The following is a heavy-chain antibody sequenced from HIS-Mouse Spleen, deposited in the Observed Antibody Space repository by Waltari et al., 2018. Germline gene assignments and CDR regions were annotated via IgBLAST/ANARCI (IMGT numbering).Heavy chain of an antibody. V-gene: IGHV4-34*01. CDR3: ARDSLVIRYYFDY. D-gene: IGHD3-9*01. CDR1: GGSFRRYY. J-gene: IGHJ4*02. Sequence: QVQLQQWGAGLLKPSETLSLTCAAYGGSFRRYYWSWIRQPPGKGLEWIGEINHSGSTNYNPSLKSRVTISVDTSKNQFSLKLSSVTAADTAVYYCARDSLVIRYYFDYWGQGTLVTVSS. CDR2: INHSGST.